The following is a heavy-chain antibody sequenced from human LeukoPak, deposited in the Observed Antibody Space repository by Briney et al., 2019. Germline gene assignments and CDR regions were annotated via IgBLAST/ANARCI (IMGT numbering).Heavy chain of an antibody. D-gene: IGHD2-8*01. V-gene: IGHV4-59*08. CDR2: THYTGNT. Sequence: KPSDTLSLTCSVPSDSINYHYWNWIRQPPGKELEWIAYTHYTGNTKSNPPLKSRFTTSVGTSKSQFSLKLSSVTAADTAVYYCAKWSSTLKAFDFWGQGILAIVSS. J-gene: IGHJ4*02. CDR1: SDSINYHY. CDR3: AKWSSTLKAFDF.